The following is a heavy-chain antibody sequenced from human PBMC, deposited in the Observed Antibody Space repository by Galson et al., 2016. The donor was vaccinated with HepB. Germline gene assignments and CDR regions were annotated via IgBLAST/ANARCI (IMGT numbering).Heavy chain of an antibody. CDR2: IYHSGST. V-gene: IGHV4-31*03. J-gene: IGHJ5*02. Sequence: TLSLTCTVSGGSISSGGYYWSWIRQHPGKGLEWIGYIYHSGSTYYSPSLKSRVIISVDTSKNQFSLKLSSVTAVDTAVYYCARDGLRGTYRYTWFDPWGQGTLVTVSS. CDR1: GGSISSGGYY. CDR3: ARDGLRGTYRYTWFDP. D-gene: IGHD3-16*02.